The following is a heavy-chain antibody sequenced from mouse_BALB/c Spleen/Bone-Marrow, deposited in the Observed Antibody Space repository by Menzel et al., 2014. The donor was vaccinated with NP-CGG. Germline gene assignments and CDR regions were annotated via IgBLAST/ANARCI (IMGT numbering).Heavy chain of an antibody. Sequence: EVKLVESGPELVKPGASVKVSCKASGYAFTSYNMYWVKQSHGKSLEWIGYIDPYNGGTNYYQKFKGKATLTVDKSSSTAYMHLNSLTSEDSAVYYCASYGNYGWFAYWGQGTLVTVSA. D-gene: IGHD2-1*01. CDR1: GYAFTSYN. J-gene: IGHJ3*01. CDR2: IDPYNGGT. V-gene: IGHV1S135*01. CDR3: ASYGNYGWFAY.